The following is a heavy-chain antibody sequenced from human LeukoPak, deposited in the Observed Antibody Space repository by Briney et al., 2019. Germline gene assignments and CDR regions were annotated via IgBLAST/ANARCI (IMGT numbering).Heavy chain of an antibody. CDR3: ARDLSSSWYPARDY. J-gene: IGHJ4*02. Sequence: PGGSLRLSCAASGFTFRSYWMSWVRQAPGKGLEWVSVIYSGGSTYYADSVKGRFTISRDNSKNTLYLQMNSLRAEDTAVYYCARDLSSSWYPARDYWGQGTLVTVSS. CDR1: GFTFRSYW. V-gene: IGHV3-66*01. CDR2: IYSGGST. D-gene: IGHD6-13*01.